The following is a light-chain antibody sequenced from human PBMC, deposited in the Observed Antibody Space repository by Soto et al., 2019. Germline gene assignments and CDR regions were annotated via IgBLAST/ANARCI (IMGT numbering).Light chain of an antibody. CDR1: QSVSTN. CDR3: QQNNDWPSFT. Sequence: EIVVTQSPATLSLSPGERAALSCRASQSVSTNLAWYQHKPGQAPRLLIYDASNRATDIPARFSGSGSGTDFTLTISSLEPEDLATYYCQQNNDWPSFTFGPGTKVDI. J-gene: IGKJ3*01. CDR2: DAS. V-gene: IGKV3-11*01.